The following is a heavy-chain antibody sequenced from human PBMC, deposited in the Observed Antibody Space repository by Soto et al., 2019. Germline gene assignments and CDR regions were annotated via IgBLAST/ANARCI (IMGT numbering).Heavy chain of an antibody. Sequence: SETLSLTCTVSGGSISSYYWIWVRQPPGKGLEWIGEVNHSGEATYNPSRQRRATISLDTSNNHFSLKITSLTAADTARYFCTRAERCPRSWFEPWGQGTQVTVSS. D-gene: IGHD4-17*01. CDR2: VNHSGEA. CDR1: GGSISSYY. J-gene: IGHJ5*02. V-gene: IGHV4-34*01. CDR3: TRAERCPRSWFEP.